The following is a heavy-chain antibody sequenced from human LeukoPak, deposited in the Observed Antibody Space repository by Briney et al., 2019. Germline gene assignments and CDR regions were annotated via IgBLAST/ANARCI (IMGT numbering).Heavy chain of an antibody. V-gene: IGHV3-23*01. CDR3: AKGVKTYYDFWSGYYPPEYFQH. CDR2: ISGSGGST. CDR1: GFTFSSYA. Sequence: GGSLRLSCAASGFTFSSYAMSWVRQAPGKGLEWVSAISGSGGSTYYADSVKGRFTISRDNSKNTLYLQMNSLRAEDTAVYYCAKGVKTYYDFWSGYYPPEYFQHWGQGTLVTVSS. D-gene: IGHD3-3*01. J-gene: IGHJ1*01.